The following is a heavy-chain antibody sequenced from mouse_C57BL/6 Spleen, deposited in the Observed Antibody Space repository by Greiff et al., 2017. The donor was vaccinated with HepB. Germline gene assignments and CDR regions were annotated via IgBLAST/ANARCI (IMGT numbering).Heavy chain of an antibody. Sequence: VQLQQSGAELARPGASVKLSCKASGYTFTSYGISWVKQRTGQGLEWIGEIYPRSGNTYYNEKFKGKATLTADKSSSTAYMELRSLTSEDSAVYFCARYGAITTVVGYFDVWGTGTTVTVSS. J-gene: IGHJ1*03. CDR2: IYPRSGNT. CDR1: GYTFTSYG. V-gene: IGHV1-81*01. CDR3: ARYGAITTVVGYFDV. D-gene: IGHD1-1*01.